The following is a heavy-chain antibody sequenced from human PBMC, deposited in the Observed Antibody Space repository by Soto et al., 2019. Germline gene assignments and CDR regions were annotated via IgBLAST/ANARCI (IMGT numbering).Heavy chain of an antibody. CDR1: GYSFTSYW. D-gene: IGHD6-19*01. CDR2: IYPGDSDT. CDR3: ARFLGIAVAGTGDAFDI. V-gene: IGHV5-51*01. J-gene: IGHJ3*02. Sequence: GESLKISCKGSGYSFTSYWIGWVRQMPGKGLEWMGIIYPGDSDTRYSPSFQGQVTISADKSISTAYLQWRSLKASDTAMYYCARFLGIAVAGTGDAFDIWGQGTMVTVSS.